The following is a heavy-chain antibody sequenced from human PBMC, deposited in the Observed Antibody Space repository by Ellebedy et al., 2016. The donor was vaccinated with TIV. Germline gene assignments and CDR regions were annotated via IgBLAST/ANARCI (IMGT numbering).Heavy chain of an antibody. CDR3: ARLGVIAAAGASDY. Sequence: PGGSLRLSCAASGFTFSGYYMSWFHQAPGKGPEWVSYISYSGDLMYYADSVKGRFTTSRDNAGNSLYLQMNSLRAEDTAVYYCARLGVIAAAGASDYWGQGTLVIVSS. V-gene: IGHV3-11*01. CDR2: ISYSGDLM. CDR1: GFTFSGYY. J-gene: IGHJ4*02. D-gene: IGHD6-13*01.